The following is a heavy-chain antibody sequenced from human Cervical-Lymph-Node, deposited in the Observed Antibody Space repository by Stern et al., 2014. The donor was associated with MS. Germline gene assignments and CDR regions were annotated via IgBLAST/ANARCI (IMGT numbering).Heavy chain of an antibody. CDR1: IGTFSSSA. Sequence: QDQLVQSGAEVNRPASSVKVPCKASIGTFSSSAISWLRQAPGRGLEWLGGVIPLCGTANYAQKFQGRVTITADESTSTAYMELSSLRSEDTAVYYCARGELKEGLVRGMDVWGQGTTVTVSS. CDR2: VIPLCGTA. D-gene: IGHD1-26*01. CDR3: ARGELKEGLVRGMDV. J-gene: IGHJ6*02. V-gene: IGHV1-69*12.